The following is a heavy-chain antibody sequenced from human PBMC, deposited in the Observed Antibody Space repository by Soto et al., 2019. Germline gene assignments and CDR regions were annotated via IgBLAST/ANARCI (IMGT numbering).Heavy chain of an antibody. CDR1: GFNFNNYA. J-gene: IGHJ5*02. D-gene: IGHD3-16*01. V-gene: IGHV3-23*01. CDR3: AKGARDEVRALKDYFDP. Sequence: PGGSLRLSCTGSGFNFNNYASWVRQAPGQGLEWISGINDIGTHTYYADSVKGRFTISRDNSKNTVYLQMNGLRAEDTAVYYCAKGARDEVRALKDYFDPWGQGTQVTVSS. CDR2: INDIGTHT.